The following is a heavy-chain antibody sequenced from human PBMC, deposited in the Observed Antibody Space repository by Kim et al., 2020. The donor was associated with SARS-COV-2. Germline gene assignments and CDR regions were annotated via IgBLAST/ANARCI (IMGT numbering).Heavy chain of an antibody. V-gene: IGHV3-74*01. Sequence: ADSVKGRFTISRDNAKNTLYLQMISLRAEDTAVYYWASPGGYGDYDYWGQGTLVTVSS. CDR3: ASPGGYGDYDY. J-gene: IGHJ4*02. D-gene: IGHD4-17*01.